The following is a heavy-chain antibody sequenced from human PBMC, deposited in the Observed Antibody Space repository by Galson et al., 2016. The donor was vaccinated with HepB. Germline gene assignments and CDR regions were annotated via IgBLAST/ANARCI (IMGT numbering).Heavy chain of an antibody. V-gene: IGHV3-23*01. J-gene: IGHJ4*02. CDR1: GFTFSSFA. Sequence: SLRLSCAASGFTFSSFAMSWVRRVPGKGLEWVSAISGRGDRIRYAESVKGRFIISRGNSKNTLDVEMKSLGVEDTAVYYCAKEGWFGELLYGHFDFWGQGALVTVSS. D-gene: IGHD3-10*01. CDR3: AKEGWFGELLYGHFDF. CDR2: ISGRGDRI.